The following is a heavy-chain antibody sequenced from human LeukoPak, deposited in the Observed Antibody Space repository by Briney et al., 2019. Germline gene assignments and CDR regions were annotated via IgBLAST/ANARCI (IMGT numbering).Heavy chain of an antibody. V-gene: IGHV3-74*01. Sequence: GGSLRLSCAASEFTLSSYFMHWVRQAPGKGLVWVSRINLDGSNIISADSVEGRFTISRDNAKNKMYLQMNSLRVEDTAVYYCARAVRWDGDLDYWGQGTLVTVSS. CDR3: ARAVRWDGDLDY. J-gene: IGHJ4*02. CDR1: EFTLSSYF. CDR2: INLDGSNI. D-gene: IGHD4-17*01.